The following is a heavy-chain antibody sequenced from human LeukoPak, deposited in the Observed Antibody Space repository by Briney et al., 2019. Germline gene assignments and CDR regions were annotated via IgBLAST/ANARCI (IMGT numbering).Heavy chain of an antibody. J-gene: IGHJ4*02. D-gene: IGHD5-18*01. CDR2: ISGSGGST. V-gene: IGHV3-23*01. CDR1: GFTFSSYA. Sequence: GGSLRLSCAASGFTFSSYAMSWVRQAPGKGLEWVSAISGSGGSTYYADSVKGRFTISRDNTKNTLYLQMNSLRAEDTAVYYCAKLCPNTAMARTFVDYWGQGTLVTVSS. CDR3: AKLCPNTAMARTFVDY.